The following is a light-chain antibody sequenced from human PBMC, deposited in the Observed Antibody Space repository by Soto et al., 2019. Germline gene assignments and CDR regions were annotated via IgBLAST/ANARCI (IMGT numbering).Light chain of an antibody. CDR3: QQSATSPWT. Sequence: EIVLTQFPGSLSLSTGEIATLSCRGGSRVPNTYLDWYQQKPGQTPRVLIYGASSRATGIPDRFSGSGSGTDFTLTISRLEPEDFALYFCQQSATSPWTFGQGTKVDIK. CDR2: GAS. V-gene: IGKV3-20*01. CDR1: SRVPNTY. J-gene: IGKJ1*01.